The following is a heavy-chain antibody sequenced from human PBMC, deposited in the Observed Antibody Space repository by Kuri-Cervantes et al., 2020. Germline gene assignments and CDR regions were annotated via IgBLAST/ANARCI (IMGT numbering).Heavy chain of an antibody. CDR2: VSGDGSRT. CDR1: GFTFSDYA. D-gene: IGHD5/OR15-5a*01. Sequence: GESLKISCAASGFTFSDYAMSWVRQAPGKGLEWVSAVSGDGSRTYHADSLKGRFTISRDNSKNTLYLQMNSLRAEDTAVYYCAKGLRLLRRHMDVWGQGTTVT. V-gene: IGHV3-23*01. CDR3: AKGLRLLRRHMDV. J-gene: IGHJ6*02.